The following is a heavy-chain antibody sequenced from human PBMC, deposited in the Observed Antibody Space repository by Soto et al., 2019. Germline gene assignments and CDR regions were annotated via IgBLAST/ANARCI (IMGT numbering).Heavy chain of an antibody. V-gene: IGHV1-8*01. Sequence: WASVKVSCKASGYTFTSYDIYWVRQATGQGLEWMGWMNPNTGNSAYAHKFQGRVTMTSDTSISTAHMELSSLRSEDTAVYYCARRAETNGWNGFGADKYYFDFWGQGTLVTVSS. CDR3: ARRAETNGWNGFGADKYYFDF. CDR1: GYTFTSYD. D-gene: IGHD1-1*01. J-gene: IGHJ4*02. CDR2: MNPNTGNS.